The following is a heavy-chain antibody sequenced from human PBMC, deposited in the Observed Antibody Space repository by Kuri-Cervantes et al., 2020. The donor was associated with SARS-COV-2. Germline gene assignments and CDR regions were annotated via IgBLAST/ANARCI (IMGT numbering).Heavy chain of an antibody. J-gene: IGHJ4*02. CDR3: ARVPGIYSYGPPHFDY. D-gene: IGHD5-18*01. CDR2: INPNSGGT. CDR1: GYTFTGYY. V-gene: IGHV1-2*02. Sequence: ASVKVSCKASGYTFTGYYMHWVRQAPGQGLEWMGWINPNSGGTNYAQKFQGRVTMTRDTSISTAYMELSRLRSVDTAVYYCARVPGIYSYGPPHFDYWGQGTLVTVSS.